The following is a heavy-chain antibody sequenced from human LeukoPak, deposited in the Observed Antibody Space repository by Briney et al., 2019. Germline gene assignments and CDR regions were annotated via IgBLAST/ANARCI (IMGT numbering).Heavy chain of an antibody. Sequence: GGSLRLSCAASGFTFSSYAMSWVRQAPGKVLEWVSTISGSGGSTYYADSVKGRFTISRDNSKNTLYLQMNSLRAEDTAVYYCAKKGYSSGFYYFDYWGQGTLVTVSS. D-gene: IGHD6-25*01. J-gene: IGHJ4*02. V-gene: IGHV3-23*01. CDR1: GFTFSSYA. CDR2: ISGSGGST. CDR3: AKKGYSSGFYYFDY.